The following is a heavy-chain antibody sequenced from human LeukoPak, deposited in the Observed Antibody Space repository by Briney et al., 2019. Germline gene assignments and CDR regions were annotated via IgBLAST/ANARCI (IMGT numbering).Heavy chain of an antibody. CDR1: GGTFSSYA. V-gene: IGHV1-69*04. CDR2: IIPILGIA. Sequence: SVKVSCKACGGTFSSYAISWVRQAPGQGLEWMGRIIPILGIANYAQKFQGRVTITADKSTSTAYMELSSLRSEDTAVYYCARDRDIVVVPAAIPQDYYYYYGMDVWGQGTTVTVSS. D-gene: IGHD2-2*02. CDR3: ARDRDIVVVPAAIPQDYYYYYGMDV. J-gene: IGHJ6*02.